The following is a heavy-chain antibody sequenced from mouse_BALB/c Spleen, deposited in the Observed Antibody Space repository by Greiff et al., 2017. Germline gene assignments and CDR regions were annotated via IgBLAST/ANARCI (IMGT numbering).Heavy chain of an antibody. V-gene: IGHV1S56*01. CDR3: ADGYYLDY. CDR2: IYPGNVNT. Sequence: QVQLQQSGPELVKPGASVRISCKASGYTFTSYYIHWVKQRPGQGLEWIGWIYPGNVNTKYNEKFKGKATLTANKSSSTAYMQLSSLTSEDSAVYFCADGYYLDYWGQGTTLTVSS. J-gene: IGHJ2*01. CDR1: GYTFTSYY. D-gene: IGHD2-3*01.